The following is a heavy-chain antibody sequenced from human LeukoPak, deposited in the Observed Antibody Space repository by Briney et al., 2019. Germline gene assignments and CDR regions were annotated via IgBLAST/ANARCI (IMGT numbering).Heavy chain of an antibody. CDR3: ARAKDRYSSRWEYFDY. V-gene: IGHV4-38-2*01. J-gene: IGHJ4*02. D-gene: IGHD6-13*01. Sequence: SETLSLTCAVSGYSISSGYYWGWIRQPPGKGLEWIGSIYHSGSTYYNPSLKSRVTISVDTSKNQFSLKLSSVTAADTAVYYCARAKDRYSSRWEYFDYWGQGTLVTVSS. CDR1: GYSISSGYY. CDR2: IYHSGST.